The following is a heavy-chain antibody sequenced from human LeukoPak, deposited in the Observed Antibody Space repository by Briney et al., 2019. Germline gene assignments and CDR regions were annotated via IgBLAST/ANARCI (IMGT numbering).Heavy chain of an antibody. J-gene: IGHJ4*02. CDR1: GFTFSSYS. V-gene: IGHV3-21*01. CDR3: AREPPYSGSFYYFDY. D-gene: IGHD6-13*01. Sequence: GGSLRLSCAASGFTFSSYSMNWVRQAPGKGLEWVSSISSSGSFIYYADSVKGRFTISRDNAKNSLYLQMNSLRAEDTAVYYCAREPPYSGSFYYFDYWGQGTLVTVSS. CDR2: ISSSGSFI.